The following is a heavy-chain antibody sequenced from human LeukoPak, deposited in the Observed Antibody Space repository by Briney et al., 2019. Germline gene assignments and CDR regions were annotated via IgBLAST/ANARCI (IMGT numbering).Heavy chain of an antibody. CDR2: IQTGGRT. D-gene: IGHD3-22*01. CDR1: EFTVSRTY. CDR3: ARDRQTYDSSGYDY. J-gene: IGHJ4*02. Sequence: GGSLRLSCAASEFTVSRTYMSWVRQAPGKGLEWVSVIQTGGRTYYADSVKGRFTISRDNAKRTLYLHMNSLRAEDTAFYYCARDRQTYDSSGYDYWGQGPLVTVSS. V-gene: IGHV3-66*01.